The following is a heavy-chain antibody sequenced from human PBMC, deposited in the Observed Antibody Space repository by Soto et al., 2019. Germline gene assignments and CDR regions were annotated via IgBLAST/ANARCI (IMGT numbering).Heavy chain of an antibody. V-gene: IGHV3-23*01. Sequence: GGSLRLSCAASGFTFSNYAMTWVRQAPGTGLEWISTISGGSGTIYYADSVKGRFTISRDNARNTLYLQMHSLRVEDTAVYYCGKHGRFEVARGDWFDPWGQGTLVTVSS. CDR1: GFTFSNYA. J-gene: IGHJ5*02. D-gene: IGHD3-10*01. CDR2: ISGGSGTI. CDR3: GKHGRFEVARGDWFDP.